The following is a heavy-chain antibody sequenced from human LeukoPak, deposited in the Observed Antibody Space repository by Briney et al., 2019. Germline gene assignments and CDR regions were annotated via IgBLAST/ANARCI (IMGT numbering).Heavy chain of an antibody. CDR3: VRGGPYGDYDAY. J-gene: IGHJ4*02. CDR2: ISSDSSYT. D-gene: IGHD4-17*01. V-gene: IGHV3-11*06. Sequence: GGSLRLSCAVSGFTSSAYYMSWVRQAPGKGMECVSYISSDSSYTNYADSVRGRFTISRDHAKNSLYLQMNSLRAEDTAVYYCVRGGPYGDYDAYWGQGTLVTVSS. CDR1: GFTSSAYY.